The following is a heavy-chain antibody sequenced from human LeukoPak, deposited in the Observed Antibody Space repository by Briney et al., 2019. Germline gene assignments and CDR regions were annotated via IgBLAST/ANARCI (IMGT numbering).Heavy chain of an antibody. J-gene: IGHJ4*02. D-gene: IGHD6-19*01. Sequence: GGSLRLSCAASGFTFSSYSMNWVRQAPGKGLEWVSSISSSSSYIYYADSVKGRFTISRDNAKNSLYLQMNNLRAEDTALYYCSNGRTSSGTLQHDYWGQGTLVTISS. CDR1: GFTFSSYS. CDR3: SNGRTSSGTLQHDY. CDR2: ISSSSSYI. V-gene: IGHV3-21*04.